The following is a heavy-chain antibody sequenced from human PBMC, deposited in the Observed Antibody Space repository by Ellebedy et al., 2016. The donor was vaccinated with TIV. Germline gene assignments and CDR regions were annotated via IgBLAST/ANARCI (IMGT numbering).Heavy chain of an antibody. CDR2: IYYSGST. CDR1: GGSISSSSYY. V-gene: IGHV4-39*07. CDR3: ARDQEGSLDY. Sequence: MPSETLSLTCTVSGGSISSSSYYWGWIRQRPGKGLEWIGSIYYSGSTNYNPSLKSRVTISVDTSKNQFSLKLSSVTAADTAVYYCARDQEGSLDYWGQGTLVTVSS. J-gene: IGHJ4*02.